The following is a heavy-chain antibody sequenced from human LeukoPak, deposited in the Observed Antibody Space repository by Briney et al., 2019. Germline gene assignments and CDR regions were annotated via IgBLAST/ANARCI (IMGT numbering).Heavy chain of an antibody. CDR2: ISYDGSNK. CDR3: AKLGGADGKDY. D-gene: IGHD4-23*01. V-gene: IGHV3-30*18. Sequence: GGSLRLSCAASGFTFSSYGMHWVRQAPGKGLEWVAVISYDGSNKYYADSVKGRFTISRDNSKNTLYLQMNSLRAEDTAVYYCAKLGGADGKDYWGQGTLVTVSS. CDR1: GFTFSSYG. J-gene: IGHJ4*02.